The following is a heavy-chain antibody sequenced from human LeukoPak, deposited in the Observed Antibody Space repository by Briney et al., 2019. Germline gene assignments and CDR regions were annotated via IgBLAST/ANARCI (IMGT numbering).Heavy chain of an antibody. J-gene: IGHJ4*02. Sequence: GGSLRLSCAASGFTFSAYGMHWFRQAPGQGLEWLAIIWYDGSNKYYADSVKGRFTISRDNSKNTLYLQMNSLRAKDTAVYYCSFDYWGQGTLVTVSS. CDR3: SFDY. CDR1: GFTFSAYG. CDR2: IWYDGSNK. V-gene: IGHV3-33*01.